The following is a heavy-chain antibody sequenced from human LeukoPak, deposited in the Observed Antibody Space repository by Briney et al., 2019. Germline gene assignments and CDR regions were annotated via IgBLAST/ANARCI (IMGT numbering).Heavy chain of an antibody. CDR1: GGTFSSYA. Sequence: SVKVSCKASGGTFSSYAISWVRQAPGQGLEWMGGIIPIFGTANYAQKFQGRVTITADESASTAYMELSSLRSEDTAVYYCAREVDRITMVRGVARYFDYWGQGTLVTVSS. D-gene: IGHD3-10*01. J-gene: IGHJ4*02. CDR2: IIPIFGTA. V-gene: IGHV1-69*13. CDR3: AREVDRITMVRGVARYFDY.